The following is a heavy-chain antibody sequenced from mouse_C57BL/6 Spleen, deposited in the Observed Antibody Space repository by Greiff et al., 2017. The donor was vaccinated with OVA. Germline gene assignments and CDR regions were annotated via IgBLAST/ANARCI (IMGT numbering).Heavy chain of an antibody. CDR2: ISSGGSYT. CDR1: GFTFSSYG. J-gene: IGHJ4*01. CDR3: AREGKNYYAMDY. V-gene: IGHV5-6*01. Sequence: EVKLVESGGDLVKPGGSLKLSCAASGFTFSSYGMSWVRQTPDKRLEWVATISSGGSYTYYPDSVKGRFTISRDNAKNTLYLQMSSLKSEDTAMYYCAREGKNYYAMDYWGQGTSVTVSS.